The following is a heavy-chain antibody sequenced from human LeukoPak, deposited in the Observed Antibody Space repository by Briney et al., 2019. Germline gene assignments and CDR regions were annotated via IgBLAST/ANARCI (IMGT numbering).Heavy chain of an antibody. CDR3: TRRDQDGDY. V-gene: IGHV3-73*01. Sequence: GGSLRLSCAASGFTFSNAWMSWVRQAPGKGLEWVGRIRSKANSYATAYAASVKGRFTISRDDSKNTAYLQMNSLKTEDTAVYYCTRRDQDGDYWGQGTLVTVSS. J-gene: IGHJ4*02. CDR2: IRSKANSYAT. D-gene: IGHD2-15*01. CDR1: GFTFSNAW.